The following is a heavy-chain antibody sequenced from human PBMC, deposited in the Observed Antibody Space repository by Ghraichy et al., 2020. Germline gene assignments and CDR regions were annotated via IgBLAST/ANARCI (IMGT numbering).Heavy chain of an antibody. CDR2: INHSGST. Sequence: SETLSLTCAVYGGSFSGYYWSWIRQPPGKGLEWIGEINHSGSTNYNPSLKSRVTISVDTSKNQFSLKLSSVTAADTAVYYCARKLGGSGIDYWGQGTLVTVSS. V-gene: IGHV4-34*01. CDR3: ARKLGGSGIDY. CDR1: GGSFSGYY. J-gene: IGHJ4*02. D-gene: IGHD3-10*01.